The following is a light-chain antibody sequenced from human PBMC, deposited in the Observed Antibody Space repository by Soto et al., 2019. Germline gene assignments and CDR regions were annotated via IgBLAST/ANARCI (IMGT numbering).Light chain of an antibody. CDR2: EVN. CDR3: SSFTTSGTLL. CDR1: SSDVGSYVY. V-gene: IGLV2-14*01. Sequence: QSALTQPASVSGSPRQSITISCTGTSSDVGSYVYVSWYQQHPGKAPKLILYEVNNRPSGVSNRFSGSKSGNTASLTISGLQAEDEADYFCSSFTTSGTLLFGGGTKLTVL. J-gene: IGLJ2*01.